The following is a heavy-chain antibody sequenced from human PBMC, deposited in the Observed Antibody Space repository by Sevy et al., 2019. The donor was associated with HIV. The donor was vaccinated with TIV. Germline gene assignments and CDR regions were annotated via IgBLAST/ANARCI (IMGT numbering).Heavy chain of an antibody. D-gene: IGHD6-13*01. CDR3: ARVTIGLSAAGTDYYYMDV. V-gene: IGHV3-7*01. CDR1: GFTFSSYW. Sequence: GGSLRLSCAASGFTFSSYWMSWVRQAPGKGLEWVANIKQDGSEKYYGDSVKGRFTISRDNAKNSLYLQMNGLRAEDTAVYYCARVTIGLSAAGTDYYYMDVWGKGTTVTVSS. J-gene: IGHJ6*03. CDR2: IKQDGSEK.